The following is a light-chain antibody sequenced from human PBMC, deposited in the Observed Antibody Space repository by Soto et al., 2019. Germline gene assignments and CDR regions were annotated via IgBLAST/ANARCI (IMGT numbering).Light chain of an antibody. CDR3: QQLNSFPIT. V-gene: IGKV1-9*01. Sequence: IQLTQSPSSLSASVGDRVTITCRASQGITTYLAWYQQKPGKAPKLLIFAASTLQRGVPSRFSGSGSGTDFTLTISCLQPEDFATYYCQQLNSFPITFGQGTRLEIK. J-gene: IGKJ5*01. CDR1: QGITTY. CDR2: AAS.